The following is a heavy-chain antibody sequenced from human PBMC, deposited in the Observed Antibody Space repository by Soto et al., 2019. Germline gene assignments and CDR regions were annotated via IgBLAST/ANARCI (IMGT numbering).Heavy chain of an antibody. D-gene: IGHD3-3*01. V-gene: IGHV1-46*01. CDR2: INPSGGST. J-gene: IGHJ4*02. CDR3: ARYAGAYYDFWSGYSNYFDY. Sequence: VKVSCKASGYTFTSYYMHWVRQAPGQGLEWMGIINPSGGSTSYAQKFQGRVTMTRDTSTSTVYMELSSLRSEDTAVYYCARYAGAYYDFWSGYSNYFDYWGQGTLVTVSS. CDR1: GYTFTSYY.